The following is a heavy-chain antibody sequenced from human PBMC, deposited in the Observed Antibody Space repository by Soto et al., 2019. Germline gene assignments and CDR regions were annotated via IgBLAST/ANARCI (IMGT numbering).Heavy chain of an antibody. J-gene: IGHJ6*02. CDR1: GGSISSGGYY. CDR3: XXXXXXXXXXXXMDV. V-gene: IGHV4-31*03. CDR2: NYYSGIT. Sequence: QVQLQESGPGLVKPSXTLSLTCTVSGGSISSGGYYWTWIRQHPGKGLEWIGYNYYSGITYYNPSLKSRVTISLDTSKNQFSLKLSSVTAADTXVYYXXXXXXXXXXXXXMDVWGQGTTVTVSS.